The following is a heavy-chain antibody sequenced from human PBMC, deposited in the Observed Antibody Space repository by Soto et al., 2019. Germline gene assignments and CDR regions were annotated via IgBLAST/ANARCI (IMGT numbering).Heavy chain of an antibody. V-gene: IGHV4-34*01. Sequence: SETLSLPCAVHGGSFSGFYWTWIRQPPGKGLEWIGEINHSGSSNYNPPLKSRVTMSLDTSRNQFSLSLNSVTAADTAVYYCARMAGPWYFDLWGRGTLVTVSS. J-gene: IGHJ2*01. CDR3: ARMAGPWYFDL. CDR1: GGSFSGFY. CDR2: INHSGSS.